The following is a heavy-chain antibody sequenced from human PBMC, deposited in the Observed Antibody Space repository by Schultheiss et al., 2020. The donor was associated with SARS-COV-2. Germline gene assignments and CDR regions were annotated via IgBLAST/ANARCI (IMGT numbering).Heavy chain of an antibody. D-gene: IGHD3-10*01. CDR1: GFTFSSYA. CDR2: ISGSGGST. J-gene: IGHJ4*02. CDR3: AKGGRFYYGAGSYLDH. Sequence: GGSLRLSCAASGFTFSSYAMSWVRQAPGKGLEWVSAISGSGGSTYYADSVKGRFTISRDDAKDSLFLRMDSLRAEDTALYYCAKGGRFYYGAGSYLDHWGQGTPVTVSS. V-gene: IGHV3-23*01.